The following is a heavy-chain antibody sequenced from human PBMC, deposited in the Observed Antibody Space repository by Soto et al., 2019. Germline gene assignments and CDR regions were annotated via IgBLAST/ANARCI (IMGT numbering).Heavy chain of an antibody. CDR1: GFTFSSYG. D-gene: IGHD3-16*01. CDR2: ISYDGSNK. Sequence: GGSLRLSCAASGFTFSSYGMHWVCQAPGKGLEWVAVISYDGSNKYYADSVKGRFTISRDNSKNTLYLQMNSLRAEDTAVYYCAKDIGGDNWFDPWGQGTLVTVSS. J-gene: IGHJ5*02. V-gene: IGHV3-30*18. CDR3: AKDIGGDNWFDP.